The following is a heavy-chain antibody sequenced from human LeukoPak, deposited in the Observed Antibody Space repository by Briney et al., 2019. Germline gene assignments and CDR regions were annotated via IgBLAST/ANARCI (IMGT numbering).Heavy chain of an antibody. V-gene: IGHV5-51*01. CDR1: GYRFTSYW. Sequence: GESLQISCQGSGYRFTSYWIGWVRQMPGKGLEWMGIIYPGDSDTKYSPSFQGQVTISADKSISTAYLQWSSLKASDTAMYYCARRSSSWDRYDNWGQGTLVTVSS. D-gene: IGHD6-13*01. CDR2: IYPGDSDT. CDR3: ARRSSSWDRYDN. J-gene: IGHJ4*02.